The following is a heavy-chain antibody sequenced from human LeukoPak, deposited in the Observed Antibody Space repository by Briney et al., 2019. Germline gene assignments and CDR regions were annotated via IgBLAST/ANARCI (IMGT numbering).Heavy chain of an antibody. CDR2: ISGSGDRT. CDR1: GFTFSSYG. Sequence: GSLRLSCAASGFTFSSYGMSWVRQAPGKGLEWVSVISGSGDRTYYADSVKGRFTISRDNSKNTLYVQMNSLRAEDTAVYYCAKGLEKESRLDYWGQGTLVTVSS. CDR3: AKGLEKESRLDY. D-gene: IGHD1-1*01. V-gene: IGHV3-23*01. J-gene: IGHJ4*02.